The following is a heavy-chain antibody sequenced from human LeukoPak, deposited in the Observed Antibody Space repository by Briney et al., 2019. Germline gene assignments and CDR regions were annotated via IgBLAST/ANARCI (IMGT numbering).Heavy chain of an antibody. Sequence: GESLKISCKASGCSFTGYWIGWVRQMPGKGLEEMGLIHTADSDTRYSPSFQGQVSISLDNCITTTYLLRSSMQGPEHAATYFARPLYSNNWSHYFGHWGQGTLVTVS. CDR3: ARPLYSNNWSHYFGH. D-gene: IGHD1-1*01. V-gene: IGHV5-51*01. J-gene: IGHJ4*02. CDR1: GCSFTGYW. CDR2: IHTADSDT.